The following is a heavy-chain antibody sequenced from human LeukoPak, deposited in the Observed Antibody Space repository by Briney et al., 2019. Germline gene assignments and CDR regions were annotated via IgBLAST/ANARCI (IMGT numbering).Heavy chain of an antibody. CDR1: GFTFSSYG. CDR3: ARDYYGSGSYSLSY. Sequence: GGSLRLSCAASGFTFSSYGMHWVRQAPGKGLEWVAVIWYDGSNKYYADSVKGRLTISRANSKNTLYLQMNSLRAQDTGVYYCARDYYGSGSYSLSYWGQGTLVAVSS. V-gene: IGHV3-33*01. CDR2: IWYDGSNK. J-gene: IGHJ4*01. D-gene: IGHD3-10*01.